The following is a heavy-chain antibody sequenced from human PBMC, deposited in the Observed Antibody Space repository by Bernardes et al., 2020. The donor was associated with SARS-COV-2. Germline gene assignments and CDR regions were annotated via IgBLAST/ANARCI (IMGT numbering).Heavy chain of an antibody. Sequence: SETLSLTCAVSGGSLSNNYWTWIRQSPNKGLEWIGDISHSGNTNYNPPLKSRATISEDTSRRQFSLRLTSLTAADTAVYFCARAPIVAAGFDLWGQGTQVTVSS. V-gene: IGHV4-34*01. CDR2: ISHSGNT. CDR1: GGSLSNNY. D-gene: IGHD2-21*01. J-gene: IGHJ5*02. CDR3: ARAPIVAAGFDL.